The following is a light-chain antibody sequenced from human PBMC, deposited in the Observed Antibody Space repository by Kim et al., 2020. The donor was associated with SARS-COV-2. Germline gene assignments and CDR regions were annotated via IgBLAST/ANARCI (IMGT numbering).Light chain of an antibody. J-gene: IGLJ2*01. Sequence: QPVLTQPPSASGTPGQRVTISCSGSSSNIGSNTVNWYQQVTGTAPKLLIYSNNQRPSGVPDRFSGSKSGTSASLAISGLQSEDEADYYCAAWDDSLNGVVFGGGTQLTVL. CDR2: SNN. CDR3: AAWDDSLNGVV. V-gene: IGLV1-44*01. CDR1: SSNIGSNT.